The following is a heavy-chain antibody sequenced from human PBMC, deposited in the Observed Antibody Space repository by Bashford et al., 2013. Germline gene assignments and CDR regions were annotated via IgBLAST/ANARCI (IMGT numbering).Heavy chain of an antibody. J-gene: IGHJ5*02. Sequence: ASVKVSCKASGYILNGNDIHWVRQAPGQGLEWMGWIKPSSGDTEHGQKFQGRVTMTRDTSTSTVYMELSSLRSEDTAVYYCARDAVVTPRYWFDPWGQGTLVTVSS. CDR1: GYILNGND. V-gene: IGHV1-2*02. CDR2: IKPSSGDT. D-gene: IGHD4-23*01. CDR3: ARDAVVTPRYWFDP.